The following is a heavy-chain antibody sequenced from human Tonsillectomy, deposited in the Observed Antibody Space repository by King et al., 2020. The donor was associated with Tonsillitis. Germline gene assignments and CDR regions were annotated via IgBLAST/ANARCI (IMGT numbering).Heavy chain of an antibody. V-gene: IGHV4-59*01. CDR3: ARGGRDSGSPGRVDY. D-gene: IGHD1-26*01. CDR1: GGSIIIYY. CDR2: IYYSGST. Sequence: VQLQESGPGLVKPSETLSFTCTVSGGSIIIYYWNWFRRPPGKELEWIGYIYYSGSTNYNPSLKSRVTISVDTSQNQFSLKLTSVTAADTAGYYCARGGRDSGSPGRVDYWGQGTLVTVSS. J-gene: IGHJ4*02.